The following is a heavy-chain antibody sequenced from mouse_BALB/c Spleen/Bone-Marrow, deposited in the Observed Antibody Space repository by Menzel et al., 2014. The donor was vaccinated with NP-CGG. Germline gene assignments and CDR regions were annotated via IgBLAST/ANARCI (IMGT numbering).Heavy chain of an antibody. V-gene: IGHV5-9-3*01. D-gene: IGHD2-4*01. CDR2: ISSSGSYT. Sequence: EVKLVESGGGLAKPGGSLQLSCAASGFTFSTYAMSWVRQTPEKRLEWVATISSSGSYTYYPDSVKGRFTISRVNAKNTLYLQMSSLRSEDTAMFYCSRLRMITTYFDVWGAGTTVTVSS. CDR3: SRLRMITTYFDV. J-gene: IGHJ1*01. CDR1: GFTFSTYA.